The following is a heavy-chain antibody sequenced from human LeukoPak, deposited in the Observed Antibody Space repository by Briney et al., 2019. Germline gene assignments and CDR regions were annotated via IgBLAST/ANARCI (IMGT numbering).Heavy chain of an antibody. Sequence: GAPVKVSCKASGYTFTGYYMHWVRQAPGQGLEWMGWINPNSGSPNYAQRSQGRGTMPRATSISTAYMGLSRLRSDDTAVYYCARYDRGWYDYWGQGTLVTVSS. D-gene: IGHD6-19*01. V-gene: IGHV1-2*02. CDR1: GYTFTGYY. CDR3: ARYDRGWYDY. CDR2: INPNSGSP. J-gene: IGHJ4*02.